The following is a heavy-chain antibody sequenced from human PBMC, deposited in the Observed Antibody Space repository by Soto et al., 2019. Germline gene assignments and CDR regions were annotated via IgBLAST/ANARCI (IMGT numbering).Heavy chain of an antibody. CDR1: GVTFDKCA. Sequence: LRXSCAASGVTFDKCAISWVRQATWKGLEWVASISQDGTDTDYVDSVKGRFAISRDNPKNSLYLQMNSLRADDTAVYYCARDPLSYGDYAQTYWYFDPSRRGTRATVSS. D-gene: IGHD4-17*01. CDR3: ARDPLSYGDYAQTYWYFDP. V-gene: IGHV3-7*01. CDR2: ISQDGTDT. J-gene: IGHJ2*01.